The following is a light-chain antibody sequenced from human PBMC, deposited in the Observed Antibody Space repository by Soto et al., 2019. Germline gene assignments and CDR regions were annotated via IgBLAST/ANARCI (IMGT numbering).Light chain of an antibody. CDR1: SSDVGGYNY. CDR3: SSYTSSSTLDVV. V-gene: IGLV2-14*01. CDR2: DVS. J-gene: IGLJ2*01. Sequence: QSALTQPASVSGSPGQSITISCTGNSSDVGGYNYVSWYQQHPGKAPKLMIYDVSNRPSGVSNRFSGSKSGNTASLTISGLQAEDEADYYCSSYTSSSTLDVVFGGGTKVTVL.